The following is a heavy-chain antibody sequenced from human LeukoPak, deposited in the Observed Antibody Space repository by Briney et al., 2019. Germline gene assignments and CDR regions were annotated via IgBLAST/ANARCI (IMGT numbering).Heavy chain of an antibody. CDR3: ARDPSYYDPHTPPK. D-gene: IGHD3-22*01. CDR2: IYTSGST. Sequence: SETLSLTCTVSGGSISSYYWNWIRQPAGKGLEWIGRIYTSGSTNYNPSLKSRVTISVDTSKNQFSLKLASATAADTAVYYCARDPSYYDPHTPPKWGQGTLVTVSS. J-gene: IGHJ4*02. CDR1: GGSISSYY. V-gene: IGHV4-4*07.